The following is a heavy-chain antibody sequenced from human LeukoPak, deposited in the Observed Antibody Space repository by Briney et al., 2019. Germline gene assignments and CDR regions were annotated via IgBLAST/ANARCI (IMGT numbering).Heavy chain of an antibody. CDR2: LRYDGSKK. Sequence: QPGGSLRLSCAASGFTFNTYAMHWVRQAPGKGLEWVAFLRYDGSKKYYADSVKGRFTISRDNPRNTLYLQMNSLRAEDTAVYYCAKDLLNIGYDFDYYYFDHWGQGTLVTVSS. CDR3: AKDLLNIGYDFDYYYFDH. CDR1: GFTFNTYA. D-gene: IGHD5-12*01. V-gene: IGHV3-30*02. J-gene: IGHJ4*02.